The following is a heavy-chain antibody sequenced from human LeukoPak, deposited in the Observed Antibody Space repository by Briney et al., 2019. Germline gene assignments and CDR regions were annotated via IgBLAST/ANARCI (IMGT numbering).Heavy chain of an antibody. J-gene: IGHJ4*02. Sequence: SETLSLTCTVSGGSISSYYWSWIRQPPGKGLEWIGYIYTSGSTNYNPSLKSRVTISVDTSKNQFSLKLSSVTAADTAVYYCARQVFWSGYSFDYWGQGTLVTVSS. CDR2: IYTSGST. D-gene: IGHD3-3*01. V-gene: IGHV4-4*09. CDR1: GGSISSYY. CDR3: ARQVFWSGYSFDY.